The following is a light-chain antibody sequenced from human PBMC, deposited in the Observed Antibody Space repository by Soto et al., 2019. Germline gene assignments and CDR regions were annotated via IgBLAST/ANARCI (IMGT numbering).Light chain of an antibody. CDR1: QSINNW. Sequence: DIQMTQSPSSLSASVGDRVTITCRASQSINNWLAWYQQKPGKAPKFLIYDASNLESGVPSRFSGSASGTEFTLTISGLQPGDSATYYCQQYNSYSPTFGQGTKVDIK. J-gene: IGKJ1*01. CDR2: DAS. CDR3: QQYNSYSPT. V-gene: IGKV1-5*01.